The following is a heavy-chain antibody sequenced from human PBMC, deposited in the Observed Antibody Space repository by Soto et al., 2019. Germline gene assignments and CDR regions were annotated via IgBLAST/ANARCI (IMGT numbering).Heavy chain of an antibody. CDR2: IYYSGST. CDR3: ARDRYDFWSGSHYYYGMDV. V-gene: IGHV4-59*01. Sequence: PSETLSLTCTVSGGSISSYYWSWIRHPPGKGLEWIGYIYYSGSTNYNPSLKSRVTISVDTSKNQFSLKLSSVTAADTAVYYCARDRYDFWSGSHYYYGMDVWGQGTTVTVS. J-gene: IGHJ6*02. CDR1: GGSISSYY. D-gene: IGHD3-3*01.